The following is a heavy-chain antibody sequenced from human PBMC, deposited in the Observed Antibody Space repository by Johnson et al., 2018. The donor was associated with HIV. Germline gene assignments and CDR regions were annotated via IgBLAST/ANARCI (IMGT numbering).Heavy chain of an antibody. CDR1: GFTFDDHG. CDR3: ATDSSSGVYDAFDI. D-gene: IGHD6-13*01. J-gene: IGHJ3*02. Sequence: VQLVESGGGVVRPGGSLRLSCAASGFTFDDHGMSWVRQAPGKGLEWVSGINWHGGTTGYVDSVKGRFTISRDNSKNILYLQMNSLRAEDTAVYYCATDSSSGVYDAFDIWGQGTMVTVSS. V-gene: IGHV3-20*04. CDR2: INWHGGTT.